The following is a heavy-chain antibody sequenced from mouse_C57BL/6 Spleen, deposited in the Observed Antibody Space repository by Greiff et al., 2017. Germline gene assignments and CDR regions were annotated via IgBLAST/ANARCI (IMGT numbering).Heavy chain of an antibody. Sequence: VQLQQPGAELVKPGASVKLSCKASGYTFTSYWMQWVKQRPGQGLEWSGEIDPSDSYTNYNQKFKGKATLTVDSASSTAYMQLSSLTSEDSAVYYCARYDYGSSYYFDYWGQGTTLTVSS. CDR3: ARYDYGSSYYFDY. V-gene: IGHV1-50*01. CDR2: IDPSDSYT. D-gene: IGHD1-1*01. CDR1: GYTFTSYW. J-gene: IGHJ2*01.